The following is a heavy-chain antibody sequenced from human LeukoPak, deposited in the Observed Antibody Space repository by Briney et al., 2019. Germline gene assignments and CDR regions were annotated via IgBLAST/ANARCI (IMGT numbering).Heavy chain of an antibody. Sequence: SESLSLTCAVSGGSISSTSYYWAWLRQPPGKGLEWIGTIYYSESTYHNPSLKSRVTMSVDTSRNQFSLKLSSVDAADTAVYYCAKAGVRYFDSSGLYAFDFWGQGTTVTVSS. CDR1: GGSISSTSYY. V-gene: IGHV4-39*01. CDR2: IYYSEST. D-gene: IGHD3-22*01. J-gene: IGHJ3*01. CDR3: AKAGVRYFDSSGLYAFDF.